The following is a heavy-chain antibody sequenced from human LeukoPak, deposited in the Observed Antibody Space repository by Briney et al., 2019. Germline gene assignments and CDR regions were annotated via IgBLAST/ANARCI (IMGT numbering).Heavy chain of an antibody. Sequence: GGSLRLSYAASGFTVSSNYMSWVRQAPGKGLEWVSVIYSGGSTYYADSVKGRFTISRDNSKNTLYLQMNSLRAEDTAVYYCARDRSSMYYDSSGYYYRYWYFDLWGRGTLVTVSS. CDR2: IYSGGST. CDR3: ARDRSSMYYDSSGYYYRYWYFDL. J-gene: IGHJ2*01. CDR1: GFTVSSNY. V-gene: IGHV3-53*01. D-gene: IGHD3-22*01.